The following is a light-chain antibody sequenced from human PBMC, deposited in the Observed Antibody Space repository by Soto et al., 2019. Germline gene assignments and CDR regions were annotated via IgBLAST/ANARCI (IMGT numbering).Light chain of an antibody. CDR1: SSDVGDYNY. CDR2: EVS. Sequence: QSALTQPASVSGSPGQSITISCTGTSSDVGDYNYVSWYQHLPVKAPKLVIFEVSNRPSGISNRFSGSKSDNMASLTISGLQAEDEADYYCSSYRSNSTWVFGGGTNLTVL. V-gene: IGLV2-14*01. J-gene: IGLJ3*02. CDR3: SSYRSNSTWV.